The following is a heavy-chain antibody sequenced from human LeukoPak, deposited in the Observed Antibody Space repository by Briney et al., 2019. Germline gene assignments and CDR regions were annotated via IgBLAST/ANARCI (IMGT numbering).Heavy chain of an antibody. D-gene: IGHD3-16*01. CDR2: IYHSGST. CDR3: ARVGAPNAFDI. J-gene: IGHJ3*02. CDR1: GGSFSGYY. V-gene: IGHV4-34*01. Sequence: SETLSLTCAVYGGSFSGYYWSWIRQPPGKGLEWIGSIYHSGSTYYNPSLKSRVTISVDTSKNQFSLKLSSVTAADTAVYYCARVGAPNAFDIWGQGTMVTVSS.